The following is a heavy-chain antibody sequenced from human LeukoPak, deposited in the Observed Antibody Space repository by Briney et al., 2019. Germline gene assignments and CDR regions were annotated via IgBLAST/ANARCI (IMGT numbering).Heavy chain of an antibody. Sequence: SETLSLTCTVSGGSMSSSSHYWGWIRQPPGKGLEWIASIYYIGTTSYNPSLKSRVTISVDTSKKQFSLKLDSVTAAHTAVYYCARHRRYSSGWYGAFDIWGQGTMVTAAS. CDR2: IYYIGTT. V-gene: IGHV4-39*01. CDR3: ARHRRYSSGWYGAFDI. CDR1: GGSMSSSSHY. J-gene: IGHJ3*02. D-gene: IGHD6-19*01.